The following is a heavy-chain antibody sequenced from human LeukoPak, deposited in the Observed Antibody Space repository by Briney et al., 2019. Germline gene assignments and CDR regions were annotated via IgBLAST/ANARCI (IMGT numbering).Heavy chain of an antibody. CDR2: ISFSVNTK. D-gene: IGHD6-19*01. V-gene: IGHV3-48*04. CDR1: GLTFSSYT. CDR3: ARGAYSSGWAYFDH. Sequence: GESLRLSCEVSGLTFSSYTMNWVRQAPGKGLEWVSYISFSVNTKYYGDSVKGRFTISRDNAKNSLYLHMDSLRAEDTAVYYCARGAYSSGWAYFDHWGQGTLVTVSS. J-gene: IGHJ4*02.